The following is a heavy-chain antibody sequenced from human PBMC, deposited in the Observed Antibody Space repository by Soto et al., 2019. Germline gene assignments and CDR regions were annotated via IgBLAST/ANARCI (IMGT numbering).Heavy chain of an antibody. CDR3: ARNGDYYDSGGYFLRDAFDI. D-gene: IGHD3-22*01. V-gene: IGHV3-11*01. J-gene: IGHJ3*02. Sequence: QVQLVESGGGLVKPGGSLRLSCVASGFTFSDYYMSWIRQAPGKGLEWVSYVSNSGSIIYSVDFLKGRFTVSRDNAKNSVFLQMDSLRAEDTAVYYCARNGDYYDSGGYFLRDAFDIWGQGTMVTVSS. CDR1: GFTFSDYY. CDR2: VSNSGSII.